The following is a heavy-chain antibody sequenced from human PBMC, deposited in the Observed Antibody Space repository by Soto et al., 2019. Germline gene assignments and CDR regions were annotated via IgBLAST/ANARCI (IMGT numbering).Heavy chain of an antibody. CDR2: VYYSGST. D-gene: IGHD1-20*01. J-gene: IGHJ6*02. V-gene: IGHV4-59*01. Sequence: SETLSLTCTVSGDSISSYYWSWIRQPPGKGLEWIGCVYYSGSTYYNPSLKSRVSISLDTSKNQFSLKLRSVTAADTALYYCARDKGITGTFAVWGQGTTVTVSS. CDR1: GDSISSYY. CDR3: ARDKGITGTFAV.